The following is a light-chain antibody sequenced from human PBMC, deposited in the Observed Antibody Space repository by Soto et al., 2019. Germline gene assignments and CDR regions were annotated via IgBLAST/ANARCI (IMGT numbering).Light chain of an antibody. CDR2: GAS. CDR3: QQYGTSPPLT. Sequence: EIVLMQSPGTLSLSPGERATLSCRASQSVSSSFLAWYQQKPGQAPRLLIDGASSRATGTPDRFSGSGYGTDFTLTISRLEPEDFAVYYCQQYGTSPPLTFGGGTKVEIK. CDR1: QSVSSSF. V-gene: IGKV3-20*01. J-gene: IGKJ4*01.